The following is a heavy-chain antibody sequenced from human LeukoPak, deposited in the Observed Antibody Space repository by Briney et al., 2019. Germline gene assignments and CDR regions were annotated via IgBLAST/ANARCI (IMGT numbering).Heavy chain of an antibody. V-gene: IGHV3-64*01. Sequence: GGSQRLSCAASGFTFSSYAMHWVRRAPGKGLEYVSAISSNGGSTYYANSVKGRFTISRDNSKNTLYLQMGSLRAEDTAVYYCARGQQLDQRWGQGTLVTVSS. CDR2: ISSNGGST. D-gene: IGHD6-13*01. CDR1: GFTFSSYA. CDR3: ARGQQLDQR. J-gene: IGHJ1*01.